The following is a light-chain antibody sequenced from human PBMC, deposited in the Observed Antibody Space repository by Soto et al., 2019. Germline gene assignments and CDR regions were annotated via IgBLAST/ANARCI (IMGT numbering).Light chain of an antibody. J-gene: IGLJ2*01. CDR3: ETWDSSLSAGV. V-gene: IGLV1-51*02. Sequence: QSVLTQPPSVSAAPGQKVTISCSGSSANIGNNYMSWYQQLPGTAPRLLIYENNKRPSGIPDRFSGSKSGTSATLDITGLQTGDEADYYCETWDSSLSAGVFGGGTKVTVL. CDR1: SANIGNNY. CDR2: ENN.